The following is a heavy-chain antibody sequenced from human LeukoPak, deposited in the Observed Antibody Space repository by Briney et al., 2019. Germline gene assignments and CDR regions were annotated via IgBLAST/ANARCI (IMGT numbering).Heavy chain of an antibody. CDR1: GGSFSGYY. V-gene: IGHV4-34*01. CDR2: INHSGST. D-gene: IGHD3-3*01. J-gene: IGHJ5*02. CDR3: ARVARDYDFWSGYSSTNWFDP. Sequence: PSETLSLTCAVYGGSFSGYYWSWIRQPPGKGPEWIGEINHSGSTNYNPSLKSRVTISVDTSKNQFSLKLSSVTAADTAVYYCARVARDYDFWSGYSSTNWFDPWGQGILVTVSS.